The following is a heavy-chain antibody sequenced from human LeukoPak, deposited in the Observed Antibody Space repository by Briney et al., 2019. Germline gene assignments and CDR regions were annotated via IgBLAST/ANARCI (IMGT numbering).Heavy chain of an antibody. Sequence: GGSLRLSCAASGFTFSSYWMTWVRQAPGKGLEWVDNIKQDGSEKYYVDSVKGRFTISRDNAKNSLYLQMNSLRAEDTAVYYCASLQVTAAPGMNFDSWGQGTLVTVSS. CDR1: GFTFSSYW. D-gene: IGHD6-13*01. CDR2: IKQDGSEK. V-gene: IGHV3-7*05. CDR3: ASLQVTAAPGMNFDS. J-gene: IGHJ4*02.